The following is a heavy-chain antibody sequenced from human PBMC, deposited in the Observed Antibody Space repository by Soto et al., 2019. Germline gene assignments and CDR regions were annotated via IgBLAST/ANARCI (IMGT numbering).Heavy chain of an antibody. J-gene: IGHJ4*02. D-gene: IGHD1-26*01. V-gene: IGHV4-39*07. CDR3: ARYTGTYYVY. Sequence: WEALSLTCRLSGGPISSSSYYWCWIRQPPGKWLEWIGSIYYSGSTYYNPSLKSRVTISVDTSKNQFSLKLSSVTAADTAVYFCARYTGTYYVYWGQGTLVTVS. CDR2: IYYSGST. CDR1: GGPISSSSYY.